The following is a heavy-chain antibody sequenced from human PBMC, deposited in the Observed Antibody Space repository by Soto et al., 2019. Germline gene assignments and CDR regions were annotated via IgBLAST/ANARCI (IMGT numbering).Heavy chain of an antibody. D-gene: IGHD5-18*01. CDR2: IYHSGRA. V-gene: IGHV4-30-2*01. CDR1: GGSISSYS. CDR3: VRDRGYGTLDY. Sequence: PSEPLSLTCVVSGGSISSYSWRWIRQPPRKGLEWIGYIYHSGRAFYNSSLKSRVTMSVDGSKNQISLNLRSVTAADTAVYYCVRDRGYGTLDYWGQGTLVTVSS. J-gene: IGHJ4*02.